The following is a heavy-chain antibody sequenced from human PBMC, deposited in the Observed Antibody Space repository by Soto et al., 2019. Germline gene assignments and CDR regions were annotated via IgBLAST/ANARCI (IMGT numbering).Heavy chain of an antibody. J-gene: IGHJ4*02. V-gene: IGHV1-69*12. CDR2: IIPIFGTA. CDR3: ARGLGDGRHPVRSQPPYFDY. CDR1: GGTFSSYA. Sequence: QVQLVQSGAEVKKPGSSVKVSCKASGGTFSSYAISWVRQAPGQGLEWMGGIIPIFGTANYAQKFQGRVTITADESTSTAYMELRSLRSEDTPVYYCARGLGDGRHPVRSQPPYFDYWGQGTLVTVSS. D-gene: IGHD2-21*01.